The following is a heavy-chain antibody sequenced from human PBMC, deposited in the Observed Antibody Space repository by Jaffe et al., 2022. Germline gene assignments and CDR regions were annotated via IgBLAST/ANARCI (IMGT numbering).Heavy chain of an antibody. J-gene: IGHJ4*02. CDR3: TRLPVDTAILEYDY. CDR1: GFTFSGSA. Sequence: EVQLVESGGGLVQPGGSLKLSCAASGFTFSGSAMHWVRQASGKGLEWVGRIRSKANSYATAYAASVKGRFTISRDDSKNTAYLQMNSLKTEDTAVYYCTRLPVDTAILEYDYWGQGTLVTVSS. D-gene: IGHD5-18*01. V-gene: IGHV3-73*02. CDR2: IRSKANSYAT.